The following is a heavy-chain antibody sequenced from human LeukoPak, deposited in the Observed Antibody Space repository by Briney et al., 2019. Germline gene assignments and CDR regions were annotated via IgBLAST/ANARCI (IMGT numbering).Heavy chain of an antibody. D-gene: IGHD3-22*01. V-gene: IGHV1-18*01. J-gene: IGHJ6*03. Sequence: ASVKVSCKASVYTFTSYGISWVRQAPAQGLEWMGWISAYNGNTTSAQKLPGRVTMTTDTSTSTAYMELRSLRSDDTAVYYCARDWDDSSGYYYYYYMDVWGKGTTVTVSS. CDR2: ISAYNGNT. CDR3: ARDWDDSSGYYYYYYMDV. CDR1: VYTFTSYG.